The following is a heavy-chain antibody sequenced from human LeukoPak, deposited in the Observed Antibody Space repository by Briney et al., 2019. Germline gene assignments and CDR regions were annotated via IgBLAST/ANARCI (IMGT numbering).Heavy chain of an antibody. D-gene: IGHD6-6*01. CDR3: ARDLGSSSSGCPSRNGWFYMDV. CDR1: GGSISSHY. V-gene: IGHV4-59*11. J-gene: IGHJ6*03. Sequence: SETLSLTCTVSGGSISSHYWSWIRQPPGKGLEWIGYIYYSGSTNYNPSLKSRVTISVDTSKNQFSLKLSSVTAADTAVYYCARDLGSSSSGCPSRNGWFYMDVWGKGTTVTVSS. CDR2: IYYSGST.